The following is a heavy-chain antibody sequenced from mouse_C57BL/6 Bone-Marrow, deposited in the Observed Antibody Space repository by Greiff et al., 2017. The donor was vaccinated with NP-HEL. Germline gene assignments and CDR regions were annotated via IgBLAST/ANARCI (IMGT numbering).Heavy chain of an antibody. Sequence: VQVVESGAELVRPGTSVKMSCKASGYTFTNYWIGWAKQRPGHGLEWIGDIYPGGGYTNYNEKFKGKATLTADKSSSTAYMQFSSLTSEDSAIYYCARGATLDYWGQGTTLTVSS. CDR1: GYTFTNYW. D-gene: IGHD3-1*01. CDR3: ARGATLDY. V-gene: IGHV1-63*01. CDR2: IYPGGGYT. J-gene: IGHJ2*01.